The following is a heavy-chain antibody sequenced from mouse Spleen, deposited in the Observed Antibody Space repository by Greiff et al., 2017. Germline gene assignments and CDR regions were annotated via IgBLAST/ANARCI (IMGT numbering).Heavy chain of an antibody. V-gene: IGHV1-52*01. J-gene: IGHJ3*01. CDR2: IDPSDSET. Sequence: QVQLQQPGAELVRPGSSVKLSCKASGYTFTSYWMHWVKQRPIQGLEWIGNIDPSDSETHYNQKFKDKATLTVDKSSSTAYMQLSSLTSEDSAVYYCARGGGNYEFAYWGQGTLVTVSA. CDR1: GYTFTSYW. CDR3: ARGGGNYEFAY. D-gene: IGHD2-1*01.